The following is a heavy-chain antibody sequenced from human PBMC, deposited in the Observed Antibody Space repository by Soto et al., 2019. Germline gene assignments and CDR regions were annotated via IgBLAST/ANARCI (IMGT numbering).Heavy chain of an antibody. V-gene: IGHV4-39*01. CDR2: IHYTETT. Sequence: SETLSLTCTVSGGSISGSSYYWGWIRQPPGKGLEWIGSIHYTETTYYNPSLKSRVTISVDTSKNQLFLKLSSVTAADTAVYYCARPHCSSSNCPNWFDPRAQGTLVTVSS. CDR1: GGSISGSSYY. CDR3: ARPHCSSSNCPNWFDP. D-gene: IGHD2-2*01. J-gene: IGHJ5*02.